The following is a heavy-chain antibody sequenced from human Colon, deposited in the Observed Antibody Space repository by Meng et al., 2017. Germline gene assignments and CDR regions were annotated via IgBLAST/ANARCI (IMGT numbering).Heavy chain of an antibody. J-gene: IGHJ4*02. CDR1: GDSIKSGGYH. CDR3: ARDTLYGTDY. D-gene: IGHD4-17*01. CDR2: MSDSGTT. Sequence: QVHLHESGLGLVRPSDDLSLVCTVSGDSIKSGGYHWSWVRQHPGKGLEYIGFMSDSGTTDYNPSLRSRVSISEIGSSKNQFSLTLRSVTAADTATYFCARDTLYGTDYWGQGVLVTVSS. V-gene: IGHV4-31*03.